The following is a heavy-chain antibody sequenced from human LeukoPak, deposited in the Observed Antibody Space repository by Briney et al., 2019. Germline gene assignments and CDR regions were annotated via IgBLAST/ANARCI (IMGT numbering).Heavy chain of an antibody. V-gene: IGHV3-20*04. Sequence: GGSLRLSCAASGFTFSDYYMSWIRQAPGKGLEWVSGINWNGGSTGYADSVKGRLTISRDNAKNSLYLQMNSLRAEDTAVYYCARLSEMLRGPEVIYYFEHWGQGTLVTVSS. D-gene: IGHD3-10*01. J-gene: IGHJ4*02. CDR3: ARLSEMLRGPEVIYYFEH. CDR2: INWNGGST. CDR1: GFTFSDYY.